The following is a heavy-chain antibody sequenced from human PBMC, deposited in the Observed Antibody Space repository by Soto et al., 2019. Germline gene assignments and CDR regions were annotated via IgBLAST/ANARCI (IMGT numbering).Heavy chain of an antibody. D-gene: IGHD2-15*01. Sequence: ASVKVSCKASGYTITTYYMQWVRQAPGQGLEWMGILNPNGGFTNYAQKFQGRVTMTRDTSTSTAYMELSSLRSEDTAVYYCAADGQLRNCSGGSCYYNWFDPWGQGTLVTVSS. V-gene: IGHV1-46*01. CDR1: GYTITTYY. CDR2: LNPNGGFT. J-gene: IGHJ5*02. CDR3: AADGQLRNCSGGSCYYNWFDP.